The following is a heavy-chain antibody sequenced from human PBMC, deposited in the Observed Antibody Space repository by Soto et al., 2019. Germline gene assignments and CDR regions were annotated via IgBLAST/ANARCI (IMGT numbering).Heavy chain of an antibody. CDR1: GYSFTSYW. CDR3: ATTLQGVTTFPGTLEVAFDI. J-gene: IGHJ3*02. CDR2: IYPGDSDT. Sequence: GESLKISCKGSGYSFTSYWIGWVRQMPGKGLEWMGIIYPGDSDTRYSPSFQGQVTISADKSISTAYLQWSSLKASDTAMYYCATTLQGVTTFPGTLEVAFDIWGQGTMVTVSS. V-gene: IGHV5-51*01. D-gene: IGHD2-21*02.